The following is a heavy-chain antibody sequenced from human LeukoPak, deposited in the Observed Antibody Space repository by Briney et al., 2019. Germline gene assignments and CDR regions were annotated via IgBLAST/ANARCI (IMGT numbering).Heavy chain of an antibody. CDR1: GFTFSSYG. V-gene: IGHV3-21*01. CDR3: ARISGLAADNWFDP. D-gene: IGHD6-13*01. Sequence: NPGGSLRLSCAASGFTFSSYGMNWVRQAPGKGLEWVSSISSSSSYIYYADSVKGRFTISRDNAKNSLYLQMNSLRAEDTAVYYCARISGLAADNWFDPWGQGTLVTVSS. CDR2: ISSSSSYI. J-gene: IGHJ5*02.